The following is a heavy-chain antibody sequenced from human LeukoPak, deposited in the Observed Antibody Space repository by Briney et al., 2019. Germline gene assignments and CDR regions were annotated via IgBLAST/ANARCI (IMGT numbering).Heavy chain of an antibody. CDR3: ARVAVARLAYFDY. D-gene: IGHD6-19*01. Sequence: SETLSLTCTVSGGSISSYYWSWIRQPPGKGLEWIGYIYYSGSTNYNPSLKSRVTISVDTSKNQFSLKLSSVTAADTAMYYCARVAVARLAYFDYWGQGTLVTVSS. J-gene: IGHJ4*02. V-gene: IGHV4-59*12. CDR1: GGSISSYY. CDR2: IYYSGST.